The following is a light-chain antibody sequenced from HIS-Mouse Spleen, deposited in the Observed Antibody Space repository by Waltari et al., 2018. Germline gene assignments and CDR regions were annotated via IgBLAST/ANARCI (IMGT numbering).Light chain of an antibody. J-gene: IGLJ1*01. CDR2: DVS. CDR1: SSDVGGYNY. V-gene: IGLV2-11*01. Sequence: QSALTQSRSVSGSPGQSVTISCTGTSSDVGGYNYVSWYQQHPGKAPKLMIDDVSKRPSGVPDRFSGSKSGNTASLTISGLQAEDEADYYCCSYAGSYTGVFGTGTKVTVL. CDR3: CSYAGSYTGV.